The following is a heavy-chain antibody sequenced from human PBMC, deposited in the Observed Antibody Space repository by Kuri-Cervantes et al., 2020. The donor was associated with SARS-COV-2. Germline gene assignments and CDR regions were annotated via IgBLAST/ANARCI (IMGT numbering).Heavy chain of an antibody. D-gene: IGHD3-16*01. CDR1: GFTFSSYA. V-gene: IGHV3-48*02. J-gene: IGHJ4*02. Sequence: GESLKIXXAAXGFTFSSYAMXWVRQAPGKGLEWXXYISSSSSTIYYADSVKGRFTXSRDNAXXSLYLQMNSLRDEDTAVXYCASGVYEXGGLPGEDYWGQGTLVTVSS. CDR2: ISSSSSTI. CDR3: ASGVYEXGGLPGEDY.